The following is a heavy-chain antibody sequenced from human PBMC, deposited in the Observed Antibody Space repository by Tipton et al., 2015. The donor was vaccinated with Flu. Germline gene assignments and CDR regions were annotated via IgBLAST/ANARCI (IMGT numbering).Heavy chain of an antibody. J-gene: IGHJ3*02. D-gene: IGHD3-22*01. CDR1: GFTFSDYY. V-gene: IGHV3-11*01. CDR3: ARDSQYYDSSGYYPDAFVI. Sequence: QLVQSGGGLVKPGGSLRLSCAASGFTFSDYYMSWIRQAPGKGLEWVSYISSSGSTIYYADAVKGRVTISRDNAKNPLYLQMNSLRAEDTAVYYCARDSQYYDSSGYYPDAFVIWGKGTMVTVSS. CDR2: ISSSGSTI.